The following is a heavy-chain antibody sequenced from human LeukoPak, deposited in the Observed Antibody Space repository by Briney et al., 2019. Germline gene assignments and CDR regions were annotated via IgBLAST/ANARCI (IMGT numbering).Heavy chain of an antibody. V-gene: IGHV1-2*02. J-gene: IGHJ4*02. D-gene: IGHD2-2*01. CDR1: GYTFTGYY. CDR3: ARGDIVVVPAARGALDY. Sequence: ASVTVSFKASGYTFTGYYRHWVRQAPGQGREWMGWINPNSGGTNYAQKFHGRVTMTRDTSISTAYMELSRLRSDDTAVYYCARGDIVVVPAARGALDYWGQGPLVTVSS. CDR2: INPNSGGT.